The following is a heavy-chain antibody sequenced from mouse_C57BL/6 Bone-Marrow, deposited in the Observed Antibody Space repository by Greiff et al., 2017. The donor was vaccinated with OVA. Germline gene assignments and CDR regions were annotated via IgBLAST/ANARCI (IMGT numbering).Heavy chain of an antibody. CDR1: GFTFSSYG. CDR3: ARDYSIFAY. J-gene: IGHJ3*01. V-gene: IGHV5-6*01. CDR2: ISSGGSYT. Sequence: EVQRVESGGDLVKPGGSLKLSCAASGFTFSSYGMSWVRQTPDKRLVWVATISSGGSYTYYPDSVKGRFTISRDNAKNTLYLQMSSLKSEDTAMYYCARDYSIFAYWGQGTLVTVSA. D-gene: IGHD2-5*01.